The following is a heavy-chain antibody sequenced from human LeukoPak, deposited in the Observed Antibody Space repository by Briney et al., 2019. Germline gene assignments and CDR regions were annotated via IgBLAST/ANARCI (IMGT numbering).Heavy chain of an antibody. CDR2: IYYSGST. D-gene: IGHD4-17*01. Sequence: SETLSLTCTVSGGSISSSSYYWGWIRQPPGKGLEWIGSIYYSGSTYYNPSLKSRVTIPVDTSKNQFSLKLSSVTAADTAVYYCARDGVYGDYFGYYYYYMDVWGKGTTVTVSS. CDR1: GGSISSSSYY. J-gene: IGHJ6*03. CDR3: ARDGVYGDYFGYYYYYMDV. V-gene: IGHV4-39*07.